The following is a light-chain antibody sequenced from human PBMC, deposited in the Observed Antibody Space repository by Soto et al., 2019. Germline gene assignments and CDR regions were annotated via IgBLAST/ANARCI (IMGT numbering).Light chain of an antibody. Sequence: DIQMTQSPSSLSASVGDRVTITCRASQTVISYLNWYQQKPGKAPKLLIYAASSLQSGVPSRFSGSGSGTDFTLTIRGLQPEDFATYYCQQSYSTPLTFGGGTKVDIK. CDR1: QTVISY. V-gene: IGKV1-39*01. CDR2: AAS. CDR3: QQSYSTPLT. J-gene: IGKJ4*01.